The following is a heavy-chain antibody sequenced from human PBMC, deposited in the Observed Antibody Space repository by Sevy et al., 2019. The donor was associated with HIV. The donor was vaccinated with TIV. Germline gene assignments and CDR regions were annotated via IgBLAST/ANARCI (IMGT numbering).Heavy chain of an antibody. V-gene: IGHV3-9*01. CDR3: ARVEGEDIVLVPAAPFDY. J-gene: IGHJ4*02. D-gene: IGHD2-2*01. CDR1: GFTFDDYA. Sequence: GGSQRLSCAASGFTFDDYAIHWVRQAPGKGLEWVSGISWNSGSIGYADSVKGRFTISRDNAKNSLYLQMNSLRAEDTAVYYCARVEGEDIVLVPAAPFDYWGQGTLVTVSS. CDR2: ISWNSGSI.